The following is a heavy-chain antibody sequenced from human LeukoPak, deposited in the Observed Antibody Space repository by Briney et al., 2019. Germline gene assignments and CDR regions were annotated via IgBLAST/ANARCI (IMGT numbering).Heavy chain of an antibody. Sequence: GGSLRLSCAASGFSFSSYEINWVRQAPGKGLEWVSYISSSGTTIYYADSVKGRCTISRDNAKNSLYLQMNSLRPEDTAVYYCARFGYNDFDFWGQGTLVTVS. V-gene: IGHV3-48*03. CDR1: GFSFSSYE. D-gene: IGHD5-24*01. CDR3: ARFGYNDFDF. J-gene: IGHJ4*02. CDR2: ISSSGTTI.